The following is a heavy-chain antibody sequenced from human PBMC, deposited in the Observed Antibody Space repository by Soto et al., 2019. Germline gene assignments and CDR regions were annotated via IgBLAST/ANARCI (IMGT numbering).Heavy chain of an antibody. V-gene: IGHV3-74*01. CDR3: GRDSSWTGYSAQFDY. J-gene: IGHJ4*02. D-gene: IGHD3-9*01. CDR1: GITFSNYW. Sequence: EVQLVESGGGLVQPGGSLRLSCAASGITFSNYWMHWVRQAPGKGLVWVSRINSGGSSTTYADSVKGRFTISRDNAKNTLYLQMNSLRAEDTAVYYCGRDSSWTGYSAQFDYWGQGALVTVSS. CDR2: INSGGSST.